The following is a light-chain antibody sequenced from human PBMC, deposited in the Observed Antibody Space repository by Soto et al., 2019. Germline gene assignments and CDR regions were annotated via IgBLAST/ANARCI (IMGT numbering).Light chain of an antibody. J-gene: IGLJ1*01. CDR1: GNDVGAYNY. CDR2: GVV. V-gene: IGLV2-11*01. Sequence: QSALTQPRSVSGSPGQSVTISCTGTGNDVGAYNYVSWYQQHPGRPPKLLIYGVVRWPSGVPDRCSGSKSGNTASLTISGLQAEDEADYFCCSYAGGYTYLFGTGTKGTVL. CDR3: CSYAGGYTYL.